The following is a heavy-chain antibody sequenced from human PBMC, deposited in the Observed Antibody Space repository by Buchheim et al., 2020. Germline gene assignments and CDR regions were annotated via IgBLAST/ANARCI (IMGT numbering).Heavy chain of an antibody. CDR2: IWYDGSNK. D-gene: IGHD6-19*01. CDR3: AREEVAVAGVGGFDP. Sequence: QVQLVESGGGVVQPGRSLRLSCAASGFTFSSYGMHWVRQAPGKGLEWVAVIWYDGSNKYYADSVKGRFTISRDNSKNTLYLQMNSRRAEDTAVYYCAREEVAVAGVGGFDPWGQGTL. CDR1: GFTFSSYG. V-gene: IGHV3-33*01. J-gene: IGHJ5*02.